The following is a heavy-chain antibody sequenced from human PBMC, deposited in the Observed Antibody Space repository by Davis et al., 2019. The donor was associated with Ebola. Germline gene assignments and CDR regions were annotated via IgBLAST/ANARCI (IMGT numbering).Heavy chain of an antibody. CDR2: IKQDGSEK. V-gene: IGHV3-7*01. CDR3: ARGITMVRGVSYYYYYGMDV. J-gene: IGHJ6*02. D-gene: IGHD3-10*01. Sequence: GGSLRLSCAASGFTFSSYAMHWVRQAPGKGLEWVANIKQDGSEKYYVDSVKGRFTISRDNSKNTLYLQMNSLRAEDTAVYYCARGITMVRGVSYYYYYGMDVWGQGTTVTVSS. CDR1: GFTFSSYA.